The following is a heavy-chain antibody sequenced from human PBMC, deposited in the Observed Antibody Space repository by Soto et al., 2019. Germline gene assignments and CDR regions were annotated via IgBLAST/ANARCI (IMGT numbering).Heavy chain of an antibody. CDR1: GFTFSSYW. J-gene: IGHJ4*02. CDR3: ARETYYYDSSGYLDY. D-gene: IGHD3-22*01. CDR2: IKQDGSEK. V-gene: IGHV3-7*05. Sequence: EVQLVESGGGLVQPGGSLRLSCAASGFTFSSYWMSWVRQAPGKGLEWVANIKQDGSEKYYVDSVKGRFTISRDNAKNSLSLQMNSLRAEDTAVYYCARETYYYDSSGYLDYWGQGTLVTVSS.